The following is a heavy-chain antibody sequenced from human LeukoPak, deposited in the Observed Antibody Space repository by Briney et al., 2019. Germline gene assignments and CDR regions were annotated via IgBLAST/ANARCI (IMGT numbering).Heavy chain of an antibody. CDR2: ISAYNGNT. Sequence: ASVKVSCKASGYTFTSYGISWVRQAPGQGLERMRWISAYNGNTNYAQKLQGRVTMTTDTSTSTAYMELRSLRSDDTAVYYCAREAGRVTMVRGVISPYYFDYWGQGTLVTVSS. CDR3: AREAGRVTMVRGVISPYYFDY. V-gene: IGHV1-18*04. D-gene: IGHD3-10*01. CDR1: GYTFTSYG. J-gene: IGHJ4*02.